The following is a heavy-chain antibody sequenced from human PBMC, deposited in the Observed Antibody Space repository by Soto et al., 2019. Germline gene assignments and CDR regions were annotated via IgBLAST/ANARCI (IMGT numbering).Heavy chain of an antibody. CDR3: DKAQLDIAVPGAQNNYIYYAEDV. CDR1: VFTSSSDS. V-gene: IGHV3-23*01. Sequence: GRSVRRSCAASVFTSSSDSMSWVRQAPGEGLGWVSFISVDGYTTYYADSVKGRFIISRYNSKHTLYLQMSSLRAEDTALYYCDKAQLDIAVPGAQNNYIYYAEDVWGQGTTVHVSS. J-gene: IGHJ6*02. CDR2: ISVDGYTT. D-gene: IGHD2-2*01.